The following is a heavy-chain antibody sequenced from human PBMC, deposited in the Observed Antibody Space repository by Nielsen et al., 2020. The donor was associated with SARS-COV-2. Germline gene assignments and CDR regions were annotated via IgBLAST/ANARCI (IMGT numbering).Heavy chain of an antibody. Sequence: GSLSPYCAASGFTFSDYYMSWIRQAPGKGLGWVSYISSSGSTIYYADPVKCRFTISRDNANTSLYLQMNSLRAEDTAVYYCARAKTTRVTIFGVVTPGAFDIWGQGTMVTVSS. V-gene: IGHV3-11*01. D-gene: IGHD3-3*01. J-gene: IGHJ3*02. CDR1: GFTFSDYY. CDR2: ISSSGSTI. CDR3: ARAKTTRVTIFGVVTPGAFDI.